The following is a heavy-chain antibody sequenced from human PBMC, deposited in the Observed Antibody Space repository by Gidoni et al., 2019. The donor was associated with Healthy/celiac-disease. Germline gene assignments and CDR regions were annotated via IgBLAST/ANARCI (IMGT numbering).Heavy chain of an antibody. J-gene: IGHJ4*02. D-gene: IGHD5-18*01. CDR2: ISGSGGST. V-gene: IGHV3-23*01. Sequence: EVQLLESGGCLVQPGGSLRLSCAASGFTFSSYAMSWVRQAPGKWLEWVSAISGSGGSTYYADSVKGRFTISRDNSKNMLYLQMNSLRAEETALYYCATVGYLGYWGQGTLVTVSS. CDR1: GFTFSSYA. CDR3: ATVGYLGY.